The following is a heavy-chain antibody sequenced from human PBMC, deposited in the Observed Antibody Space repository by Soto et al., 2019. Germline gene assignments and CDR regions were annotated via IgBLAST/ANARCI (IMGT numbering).Heavy chain of an antibody. V-gene: IGHV4-61*01. Sequence: SETLSLTCSVSGVPVSSGSYYWSWIRQPPGKGLEWIGYVYYSGNTNYNPSLKSRVTISIDTSDNQFSLKLTSVTAADTAVYYCAREIMGARYGLDVWGQGTTVTVSS. D-gene: IGHD2-8*01. CDR3: AREIMGARYGLDV. J-gene: IGHJ6*02. CDR1: GVPVSSGSYY. CDR2: VYYSGNT.